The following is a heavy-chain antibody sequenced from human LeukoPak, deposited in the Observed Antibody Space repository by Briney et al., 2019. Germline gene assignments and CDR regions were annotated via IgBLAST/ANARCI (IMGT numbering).Heavy chain of an antibody. Sequence: SETLSLTCTVSGGSISSGGYYWSWIRQHPGKGLEWIGYIYYSGSTYYNPSLKSRVTISVDTSKNQFSLKLSSVTAADTAVYYCARDSDFYGMDVWGQGTTVTVSS. CDR1: GGSISSGGYY. D-gene: IGHD3-3*01. CDR2: IYYSGST. CDR3: ARDSDFYGMDV. V-gene: IGHV4-31*03. J-gene: IGHJ6*02.